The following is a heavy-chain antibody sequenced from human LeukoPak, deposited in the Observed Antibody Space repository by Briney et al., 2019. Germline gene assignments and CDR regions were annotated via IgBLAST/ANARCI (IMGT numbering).Heavy chain of an antibody. CDR1: GFTFSSYA. CDR2: ISYDGSNK. Sequence: PGRSLRLSCAASGFTFSSYAMHWVRQAPGKGLEWVALISYDGSNKYYADSVKGRFTISRDNSKNTLYLQMNSLRAEDTVVYYCARGAYYYDSSGEGGAFDIWGQGTMVTVSS. J-gene: IGHJ3*02. V-gene: IGHV3-30-3*01. CDR3: ARGAYYYDSSGEGGAFDI. D-gene: IGHD3-22*01.